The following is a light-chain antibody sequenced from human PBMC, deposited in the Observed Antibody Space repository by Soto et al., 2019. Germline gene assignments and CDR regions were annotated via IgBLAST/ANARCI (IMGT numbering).Light chain of an antibody. CDR3: HQYITSPPT. CDR2: GAS. CDR1: QSVSSDY. V-gene: IGKV3-20*01. J-gene: IGKJ4*01. Sequence: EIVLTQSPGTLSLSPGERATLSCTASQSVSSDYIAWYQQKPGQAPRLLIYGASSRATGIPDRFSGSGSGTDFTLTISRLEPEDFAVYYCHQYITSPPTFGGGTKVGIK.